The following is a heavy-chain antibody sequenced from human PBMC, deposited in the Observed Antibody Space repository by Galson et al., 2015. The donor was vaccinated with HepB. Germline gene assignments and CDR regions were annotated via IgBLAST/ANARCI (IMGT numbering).Heavy chain of an antibody. D-gene: IGHD6-13*01. CDR1: GFTFSSYA. V-gene: IGHV3-64D*06. CDR2: ISSNGGST. Sequence: SLRLSCAASGFTFSSYAMHWVRQAPGKGLEYVSAISSNGGSTYYADSVKGRFTISRDNSKNTLYLQMSSLRAEDTAVYYCVRRYIRWYQAGGYFDLWGRGTLVTVSS. CDR3: VRRYIRWYQAGGYFDL. J-gene: IGHJ2*01.